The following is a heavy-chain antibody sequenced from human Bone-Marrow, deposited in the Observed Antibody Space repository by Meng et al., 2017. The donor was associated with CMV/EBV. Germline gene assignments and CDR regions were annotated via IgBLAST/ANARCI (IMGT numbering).Heavy chain of an antibody. CDR2: ISSSSSYI. Sequence: GESLKISCAASGFTFSSYSMNWVRQAPGKGLEWVSSISSSSSYIYYADSVKGRFTISRDNAKNSLYLQMNSLRAEDTAVYYCARDMQAAAYYWGQGTPVTVSS. D-gene: IGHD6-13*01. V-gene: IGHV3-21*01. CDR3: ARDMQAAAYY. CDR1: GFTFSSYS. J-gene: IGHJ4*02.